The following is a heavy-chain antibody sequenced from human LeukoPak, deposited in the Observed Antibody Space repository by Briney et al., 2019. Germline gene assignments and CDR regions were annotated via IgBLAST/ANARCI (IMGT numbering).Heavy chain of an antibody. CDR2: INWNGGST. V-gene: IGHV3-20*01. CDR3: ARGTKGTTVVTPFDY. J-gene: IGHJ4*02. CDR1: GFTFDDYG. Sequence: GGSLRLSCAASGFTFDDYGMSWVRQAPGKGLEWVSGINWNGGSTGYADSVKGRFTISRDNAKNSLYLQMNSLRAEDMALYHCARGTKGTTVVTPFDYWGQGTLVTVSS. D-gene: IGHD4-23*01.